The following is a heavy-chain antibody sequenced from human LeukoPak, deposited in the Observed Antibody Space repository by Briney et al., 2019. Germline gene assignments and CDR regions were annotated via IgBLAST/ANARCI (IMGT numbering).Heavy chain of an antibody. D-gene: IGHD2-8*01. Sequence: ASVKVSCKASGYTFTSYYMHWVRQAPGQGLEWMGIINPSGGSTSYAQKFQGRVTTTRDTSTSTVYMELSSLRSEDTAVYYCARADPLYIVLMVYATHLDYWGQGTLVTVSS. V-gene: IGHV1-46*01. J-gene: IGHJ4*02. CDR3: ARADPLYIVLMVYATHLDY. CDR1: GYTFTSYY. CDR2: INPSGGST.